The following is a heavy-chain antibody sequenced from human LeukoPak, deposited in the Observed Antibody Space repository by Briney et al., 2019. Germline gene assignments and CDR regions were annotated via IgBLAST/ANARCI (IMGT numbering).Heavy chain of an antibody. CDR1: GFRFNTFW. V-gene: IGHV3-7*03. CDR3: AKNGDRGAYCTGGTCYPYFYYYMDV. CDR2: IKQDGNEK. J-gene: IGHJ6*03. D-gene: IGHD2-15*01. Sequence: GGSLRLSCAASGFRFNTFWMSWVRQAPGKGLEWVANIKQDGNEKYYADSVKGRFTISRDNGKNSLDLQMNSLRAEDTAIYYCAKNGDRGAYCTGGTCYPYFYYYMDVWGKGTTVTI.